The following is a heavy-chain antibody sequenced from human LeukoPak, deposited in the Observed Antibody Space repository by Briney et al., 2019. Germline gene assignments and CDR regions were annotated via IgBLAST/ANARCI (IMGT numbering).Heavy chain of an antibody. J-gene: IGHJ4*02. Sequence: GGSLRLSCATSGFNFSDSRMTWGRQPPGKGLQWVANINRDGTEKHFLDSIEGRFTISRDNRKKSLYLQMNSLRPQDTAVYFCVRGDWYFESWGQGTLVTVSS. CDR2: INRDGTEK. CDR1: GFNFSDSR. V-gene: IGHV3-7*04. CDR3: VRGDWYFES. D-gene: IGHD2-21*01.